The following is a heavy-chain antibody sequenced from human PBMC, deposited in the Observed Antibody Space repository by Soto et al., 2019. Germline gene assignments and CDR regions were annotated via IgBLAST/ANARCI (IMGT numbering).Heavy chain of an antibody. CDR3: ARDYGGDY. Sequence: ETLSLTCTVSGDSVTSRRFYWSWIRQPPGKGLEWVGKIYYSGSTVYNPSLESRVTISIDTSKNQFSLKLDSVTSADTAVYFCARDYGGDYWGPGTLVTVSS. CDR2: IYYSGST. J-gene: IGHJ4*02. V-gene: IGHV4-61*01. D-gene: IGHD4-17*01. CDR1: GDSVTSRRFY.